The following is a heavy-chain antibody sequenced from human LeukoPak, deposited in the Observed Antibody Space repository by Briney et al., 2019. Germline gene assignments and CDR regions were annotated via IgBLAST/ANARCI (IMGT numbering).Heavy chain of an antibody. D-gene: IGHD4-23*01. CDR1: GFTFSGSA. V-gene: IGHV3-23*01. CDR3: AKGPVVTLDS. CDR2: VNGGGSST. Sequence: GGSLRLSCAASGFTFSGSAMNWVRQAPANGLEWVSSVNGGGSSTYYADSVKGRFTISRDNSKNTLYLQRNSLRVEDTAVYYCAKGPVVTLDSWGQGTLVTVSS. J-gene: IGHJ4*02.